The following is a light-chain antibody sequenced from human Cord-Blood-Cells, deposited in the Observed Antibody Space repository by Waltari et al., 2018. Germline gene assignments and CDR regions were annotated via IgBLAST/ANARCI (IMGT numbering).Light chain of an antibody. CDR1: SSNNGAGYD. V-gene: IGLV1-40*01. CDR2: GNS. CDR3: QSYDSSLSGSV. J-gene: IGLJ2*01. Sequence: QSVLTQPPSVSGAPGQRVTISCTGSSSNNGAGYDVHWYQQLPGTAPKLLIYGNSNRRSGVPDLFSCAKSGTSASLAITGLQAEDEAGYFCQSYDSSLSGSVFGGGTKLTVL.